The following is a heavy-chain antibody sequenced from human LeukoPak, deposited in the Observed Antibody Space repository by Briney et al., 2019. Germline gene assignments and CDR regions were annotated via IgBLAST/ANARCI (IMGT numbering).Heavy chain of an antibody. CDR1: GYTFTGYY. CDR2: INPNTGVT. CDR3: ARDRTTVTTGYYGMDV. V-gene: IGHV1-2*02. J-gene: IGHJ6*02. D-gene: IGHD4-17*01. Sequence: ASVKVSCKASGYTFTGYYMHWVRQAPGQGLEWMGWINPNTGVTNYAQKFQGRVTLTRDTSIITAYMELTRLRSDDTAMYYCARDRTTVTTGYYGMDVWGQGTTLTFSS.